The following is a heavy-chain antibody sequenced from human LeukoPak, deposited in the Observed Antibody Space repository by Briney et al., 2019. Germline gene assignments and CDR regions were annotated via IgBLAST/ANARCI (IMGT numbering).Heavy chain of an antibody. V-gene: IGHV3-7*01. CDR3: ARNSGSNPFDD. CDR2: IEQDGSQK. CDR1: GFTFSSYW. J-gene: IGHJ4*02. D-gene: IGHD1-26*01. Sequence: GGSLRLSCAASGFTFSSYWLSWVRQAPGKGLEWVASIEQDGSQKYYVDSVRGRFTISRDNAKNSVYLQTNSLRVEDTAVYYCARNSGSNPFDDWGQGTLVTVSS.